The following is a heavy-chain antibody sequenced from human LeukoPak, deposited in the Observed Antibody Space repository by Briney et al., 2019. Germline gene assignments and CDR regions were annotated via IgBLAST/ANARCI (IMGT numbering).Heavy chain of an antibody. J-gene: IGHJ3*02. CDR3: AREVTGSGLIRGGAFDI. CDR1: GYTFTGYY. D-gene: IGHD2-15*01. CDR2: INPNSGGT. Sequence: GASVKVSCKASGYTFTGYYMHWVRQAPGQGLEWMGWINPNSGGTNYAQKFQGRVTMTRDTSISTAYMELSRLRSGDTAVYYCAREVTGSGLIRGGAFDIWGQGTMVTVSS. V-gene: IGHV1-2*02.